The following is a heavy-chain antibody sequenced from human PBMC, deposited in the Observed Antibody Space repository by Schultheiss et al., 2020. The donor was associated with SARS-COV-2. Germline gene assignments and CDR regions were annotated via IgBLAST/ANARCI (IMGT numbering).Heavy chain of an antibody. CDR1: GFTFSSYA. CDR2: ISYDGSNK. CDR3: AKDRSGYSSGWGSLKIDY. V-gene: IGHV3-30-3*01. J-gene: IGHJ4*02. Sequence: GESLKISCAASGFTFSSYAMHWVRQAPGKGLEWVAVISYDGSNKYYADSVKGRFTISRDNSKNTLYLQMNSLRAEDTAVYYCAKDRSGYSSGWGSLKIDYWGQGTLVTVSS. D-gene: IGHD6-19*01.